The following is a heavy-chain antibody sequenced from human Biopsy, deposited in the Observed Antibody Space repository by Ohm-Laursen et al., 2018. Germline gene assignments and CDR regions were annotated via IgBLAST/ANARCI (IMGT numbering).Heavy chain of an antibody. D-gene: IGHD3-10*01. J-gene: IGHJ4*02. CDR2: VNPNSGAT. Sequence: ASVKVSCKASGYTFNDYYIHWVRQSPGQGLEWMGWVNPNSGATNSAEKFRGRVTLTRDTSISAVYIELRRLKSDDAAVYFCARDRLTDVFGGPTRTDVFDSWGQGTPVTVSS. CDR3: ARDRLTDVFGGPTRTDVFDS. V-gene: IGHV1-2*02. CDR1: GYTFNDYY.